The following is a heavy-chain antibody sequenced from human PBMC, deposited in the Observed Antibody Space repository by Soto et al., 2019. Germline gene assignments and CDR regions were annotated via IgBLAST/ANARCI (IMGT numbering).Heavy chain of an antibody. CDR1: GFTFSSYA. CDR2: ISYDGSNK. V-gene: IGHV3-30-3*01. J-gene: IGHJ6*02. CDR3: ARERMVRGVITMGYGMDV. D-gene: IGHD3-10*01. Sequence: QVQLVESGGGVVQPGRSLRLSCAASGFTFSSYAMHWVRQAPGKGLEWVAVISYDGSNKYYADSVKGRFTISRDNSKNTLYLQMNSLRAEDTAVYYCARERMVRGVITMGYGMDVWGQGTTVTVSS.